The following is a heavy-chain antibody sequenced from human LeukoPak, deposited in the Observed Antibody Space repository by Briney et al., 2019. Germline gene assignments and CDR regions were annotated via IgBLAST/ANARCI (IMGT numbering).Heavy chain of an antibody. V-gene: IGHV4-38-2*02. Sequence: PSETLSLTCTVSGYSISSGYYWGWIRQPPGKGLEWIGSIYHSGSTYYNPSLKSRVTISVDTSKNQFSLKLSSVTAADTAVYYCAGDEETYYYGSGSYMYYFDYWGQGTLVTVSS. CDR3: AGDEETYYYGSGSYMYYFDY. CDR2: IYHSGST. J-gene: IGHJ4*02. D-gene: IGHD3-10*01. CDR1: GYSISSGYY.